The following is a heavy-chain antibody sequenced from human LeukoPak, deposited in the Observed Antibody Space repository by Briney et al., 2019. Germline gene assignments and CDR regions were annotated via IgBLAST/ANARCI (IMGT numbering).Heavy chain of an antibody. CDR2: IRTTAEGAKYA. CDR3: ATGIRYAFDY. Sequence: GGSLRLSCATSGFSFTDYPMNWVRQAPGKGLEWISNIRTTAEGAKYAYYADSVKGRVTISRDDGKNTLYLHMNSLRDDDTAVYYCATGIRYAFDYWGQGILVTVSS. J-gene: IGHJ4*02. CDR1: GFSFTDYP. V-gene: IGHV3-48*02. D-gene: IGHD3-9*01.